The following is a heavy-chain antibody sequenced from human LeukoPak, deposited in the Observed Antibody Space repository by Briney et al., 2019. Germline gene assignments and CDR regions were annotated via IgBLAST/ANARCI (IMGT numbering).Heavy chain of an antibody. CDR1: GGSIGSSNYY. Sequence: PSETLSLTCTVSGGSIGSSNYYWGWIRQPPGKGLEWIGTIYYSGSTYYNPSLKSRVTISVDTSKNQFSLKLSSVTAADTAVYYCARDPYSGSYYRWAFDIWGQGTMVTVSS. J-gene: IGHJ3*02. V-gene: IGHV4-39*07. D-gene: IGHD1-26*01. CDR2: IYYSGST. CDR3: ARDPYSGSYYRWAFDI.